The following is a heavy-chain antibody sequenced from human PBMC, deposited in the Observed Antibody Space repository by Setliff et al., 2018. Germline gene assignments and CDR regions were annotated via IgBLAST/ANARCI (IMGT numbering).Heavy chain of an antibody. J-gene: IGHJ4*02. Sequence: ASVKVSCKASGYSFTDYGIAWVRQAPGQGLEWMGWISAYNGKAYYAHKFQGRVTLTTDTSAGTAYMELRSLESDDMAVYYCSRLVRYCTATSCQRLSGGEYWGQGTLVTVSS. CDR1: GYSFTDYG. CDR2: ISAYNGKA. CDR3: SRLVRYCTATSCQRLSGGEY. D-gene: IGHD2-8*02. V-gene: IGHV1-18*03.